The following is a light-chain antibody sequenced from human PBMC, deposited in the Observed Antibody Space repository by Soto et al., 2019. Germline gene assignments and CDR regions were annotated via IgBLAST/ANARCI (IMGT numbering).Light chain of an antibody. Sequence: QSVLTQPPSASATPGQRVTISCSGSNSNIGTNTVNWYQQLPGTAPRLLIYTNNQRPSGVPQRFSGSKTGTSASLAIGGLQSEDGADYYCQVWDTSSAHPGVFGGGTKVTVL. CDR1: NSNIGTNT. CDR2: TNN. CDR3: QVWDTSSAHPGV. V-gene: IGLV1-44*01. J-gene: IGLJ3*02.